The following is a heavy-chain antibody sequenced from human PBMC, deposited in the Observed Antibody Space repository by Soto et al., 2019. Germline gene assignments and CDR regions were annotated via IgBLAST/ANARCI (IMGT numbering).Heavy chain of an antibody. CDR3: ARASIAARPLALNYYYYYGMDV. CDR2: MNPNSGNT. CDR1: GYTFTSYD. V-gene: IGHV1-8*01. D-gene: IGHD6-6*01. J-gene: IGHJ6*02. Sequence: TSVKVSCKASGYTFTSYDINWVRQATGQGLEWMGWMNPNSGNTGYAQKFQGRVTMTRNTSTSTAYMELSSLRSEDTAVYYCARASIAARPLALNYYYYYGMDVWGQGTTVTVSS.